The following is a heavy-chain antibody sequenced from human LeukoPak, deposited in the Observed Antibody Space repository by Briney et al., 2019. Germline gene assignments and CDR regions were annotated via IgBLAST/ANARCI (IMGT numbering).Heavy chain of an antibody. V-gene: IGHV3-23*01. CDR1: GFTFSSYS. Sequence: RGSLRLSCAASGFTFSSYSMSWVRQAPRKGLEWVSAISGSGGSTYYADSVKGRFTISRDNSKNTLYLQMNSLRAEDTAVYYCAKEAPTGYSYGGGFDYWGQGTLVTVSS. J-gene: IGHJ4*02. CDR2: ISGSGGST. CDR3: AKEAPTGYSYGGGFDY. D-gene: IGHD5-18*01.